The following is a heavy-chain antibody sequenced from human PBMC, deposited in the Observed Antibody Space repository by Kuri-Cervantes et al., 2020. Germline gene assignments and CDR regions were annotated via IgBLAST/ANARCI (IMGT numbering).Heavy chain of an antibody. CDR1: GFTFSSYE. D-gene: IGHD2-2*01. Sequence: GGSLRLSCAASGFTFSSYEMNWVRQAPGKGLEWVAFIQSDGSEIYYGDSVKGRFTTSRDNSKKTVYLQMNSLRAEDTAVYYCARELSSSAIHGFDPRGQGTLVTVSS. CDR3: ARELSSSAIHGFDP. J-gene: IGHJ5*02. V-gene: IGHV3-30*02. CDR2: IQSDGSEI.